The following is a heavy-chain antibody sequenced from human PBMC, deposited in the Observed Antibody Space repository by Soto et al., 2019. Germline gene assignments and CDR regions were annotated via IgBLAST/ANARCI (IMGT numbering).Heavy chain of an antibody. CDR2: ISYDGSNK. CDR3: ARDKSPYSSGWHNRHFDY. J-gene: IGHJ4*02. V-gene: IGHV3-30-3*01. D-gene: IGHD6-19*01. Sequence: QVQLVESGGGVVQPGRSLRLSCAASGFTFSTYAMHWVRQAPGKGLEWVAVISYDGSNKYYADSVKGRFNISRDNSKNTLYLQMNSLRAEDTAVDYCARDKSPYSSGWHNRHFDYWGQGTLVTVSS. CDR1: GFTFSTYA.